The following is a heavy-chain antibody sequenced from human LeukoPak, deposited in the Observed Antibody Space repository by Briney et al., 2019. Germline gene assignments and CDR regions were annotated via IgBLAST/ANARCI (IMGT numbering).Heavy chain of an antibody. J-gene: IGHJ6*03. CDR1: GFTFSTYA. V-gene: IGHV3-23*01. Sequence: PGGSLRLSCAASGFTFSTYAMSWVRQAPGKGLEWVSDISGSGGSTYYADSVKGRFTISRDNSHNTLNLQVYGLRADDTAVYYCAIQLTRGVRSYMDVWGKGTTVTVSS. CDR2: ISGSGGST. D-gene: IGHD3-10*01. CDR3: AIQLTRGVRSYMDV.